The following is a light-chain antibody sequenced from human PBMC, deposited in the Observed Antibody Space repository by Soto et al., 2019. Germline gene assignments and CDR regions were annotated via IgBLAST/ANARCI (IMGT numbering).Light chain of an antibody. V-gene: IGKV3-20*01. CDR3: QQYGSSLTWT. J-gene: IGKJ1*01. Sequence: EIVLTQSPGTLSLSPGERPTLSCRASQSVSSYSLAWYQKKPGQAPRLLIYGASSRAAGIPDRFSGSGSGTDFTLTISGLEPEDFAVYYCQQYGSSLTWTFGQGTKVDIK. CDR1: QSVSSYS. CDR2: GAS.